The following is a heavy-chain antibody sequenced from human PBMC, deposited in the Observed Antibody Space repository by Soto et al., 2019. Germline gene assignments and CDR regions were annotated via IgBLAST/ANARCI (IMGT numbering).Heavy chain of an antibody. CDR1: GGSISSYY. J-gene: IGHJ5*01. CDR3: ARAKAPLYDSSWYGFDP. Sequence: SETLSLTCTVPGGSISSYYWSWIRQPPGKGLEWIGYIYYSGSTNYNPSLKSRVTISVDTSKNQFSLKLSSVTAADTAVYYCARAKAPLYDSSWYGFDPWGQGTPVTVPS. D-gene: IGHD6-13*01. CDR2: IYYSGST. V-gene: IGHV4-59*08.